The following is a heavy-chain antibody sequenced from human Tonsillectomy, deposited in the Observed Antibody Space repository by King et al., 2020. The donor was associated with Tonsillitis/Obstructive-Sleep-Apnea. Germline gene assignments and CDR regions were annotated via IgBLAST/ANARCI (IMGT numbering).Heavy chain of an antibody. CDR2: IYPGDSDT. CDR1: GYTFTSYY. V-gene: IGHV5-51*01. CDR3: FNGVDY. D-gene: IGHD2-8*01. J-gene: IGHJ4*02. Sequence: VQLVQSGAEVKKPGESLKISCKGSGYTFTSYYIAWVRQMSGKGLEWMGIIYPGDSDTRYSPSFQAQVTIPVDTSFTTAYLQWSSLKASDTATYYCFNGVDYWGQGTLVTASS.